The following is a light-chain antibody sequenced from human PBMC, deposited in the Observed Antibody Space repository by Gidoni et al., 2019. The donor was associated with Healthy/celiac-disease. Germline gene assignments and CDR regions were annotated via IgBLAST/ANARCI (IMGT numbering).Light chain of an antibody. CDR1: QSVSSN. V-gene: IGKV3-15*01. Sequence: EIVMTQSPATLSVSPGERATLSCRASQSVSSNLAWYQQKPGQAPRLLIYGASTRATGIPARFSGSGSGTEFTLTISSLQSEDFAVYYCQQYNNRWXLXQGTKVEIK. CDR2: GAS. J-gene: IGKJ1*01. CDR3: QQYNNRWX.